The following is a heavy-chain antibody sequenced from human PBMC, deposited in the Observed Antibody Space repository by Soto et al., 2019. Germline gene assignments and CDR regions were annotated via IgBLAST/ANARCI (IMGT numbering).Heavy chain of an antibody. V-gene: IGHV3-64*01. CDR3: ARGERLLGAFDI. CDR2: ISSNGGST. CDR1: GFTFSSYA. J-gene: IGHJ3*02. D-gene: IGHD3-22*01. Sequence: GGSPRLSCAASGFTFSSYAMHWVRQAPGKGLEYVSAISSNGGSTYYANSVKGRFTISRDNSKNTLYLQMGSLRAEDMAVYYCARGERLLGAFDIWGQGTMVTVSS.